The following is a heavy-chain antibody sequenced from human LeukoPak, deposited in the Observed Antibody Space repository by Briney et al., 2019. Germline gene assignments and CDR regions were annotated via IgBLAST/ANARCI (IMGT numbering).Heavy chain of an antibody. J-gene: IGHJ4*02. V-gene: IGHV3-23*01. CDR3: ARARGSSGEYFFDY. D-gene: IGHD3-22*01. CDR1: AFTFSSSS. CDR2: ITGSGGNT. Sequence: GRSLRLSCAASAFTFSSSSMTWVRQAPRKGPEWVSTITGSGGNTYYADSVKGQFSISRDNSKNTLYLQMNSLRAEDTAVYYCARARGSSGEYFFDYWGQGTLVTVSS.